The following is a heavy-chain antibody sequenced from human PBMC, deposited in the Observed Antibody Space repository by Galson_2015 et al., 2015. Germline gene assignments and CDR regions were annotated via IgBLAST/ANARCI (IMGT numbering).Heavy chain of an antibody. V-gene: IGHV3-33*01. D-gene: IGHD3-22*01. Sequence: SLRLSCAASGFTFSSYGMHWVRQAPGKGLEWVAVIWYDGSNKYYADSVKGRFTISRDNSKNTLYLQMNSLRAEDTAVYYCARVFYYDSSGYYDAFDIWGQGTMVTVSS. CDR1: GFTFSSYG. CDR3: ARVFYYDSSGYYDAFDI. J-gene: IGHJ3*02. CDR2: IWYDGSNK.